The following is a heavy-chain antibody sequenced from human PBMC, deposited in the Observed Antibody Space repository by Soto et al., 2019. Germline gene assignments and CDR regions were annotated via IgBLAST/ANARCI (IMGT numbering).Heavy chain of an antibody. CDR1: GFTFTTYA. CDR3: ASGTSGSCYSAGVY. D-gene: IGHD2-15*01. V-gene: IGHV3-30-3*01. CDR2: ISSDGNNK. J-gene: IGHJ4*02. Sequence: QVQLVESGGGVVQPGTSLRLSCAASGFTFTTYAMHWFRQAPGKGLAWVAAISSDGNNKYYADSVKGRFTISRDNSENTLSLQMNSLRAEDTAVYHCASGTSGSCYSAGVYWGQGTLATVSS.